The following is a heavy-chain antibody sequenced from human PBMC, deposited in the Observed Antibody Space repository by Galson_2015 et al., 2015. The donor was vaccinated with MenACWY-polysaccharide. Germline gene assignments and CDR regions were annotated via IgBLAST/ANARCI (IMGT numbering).Heavy chain of an antibody. CDR1: GGSFNHYA. D-gene: IGHD3-16*01. V-gene: IGHV1-69*04. Sequence: SVKVSCKASGGSFNHYAISWVRQAPGQGLEWMGRIIPFAGTRNYAQKFQDRVTITADTSSRTAYMELSSLTSEDTAIYYCASLLGEAPAQTGAFDLWGQGAVVTVSS. J-gene: IGHJ3*01. CDR2: IIPFAGTR. CDR3: ASLLGEAPAQTGAFDL.